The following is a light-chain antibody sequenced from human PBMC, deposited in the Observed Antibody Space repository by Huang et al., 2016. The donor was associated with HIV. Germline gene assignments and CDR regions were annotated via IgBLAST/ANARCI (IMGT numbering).Light chain of an antibody. Sequence: EVGLTQSPATLSVSPGERATLSCRASHIVNDNLAWYQQRPGQDPRLLIFGASNRATGIPARFSGSGSGTEFTLTINSLQSEDFAVYYCHQYNDWPRTFGQGTKVEIK. CDR2: GAS. V-gene: IGKV3-15*01. CDR3: HQYNDWPRT. J-gene: IGKJ1*01. CDR1: HIVNDN.